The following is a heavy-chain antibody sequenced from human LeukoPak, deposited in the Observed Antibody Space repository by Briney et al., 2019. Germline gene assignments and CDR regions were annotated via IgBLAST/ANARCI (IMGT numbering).Heavy chain of an antibody. V-gene: IGHV1-69*13. CDR1: GGTFSSYA. CDR3: ARGEMATITGWFDP. J-gene: IGHJ5*02. Sequence: SVKVSCKASGGTFSSYAISWVRQAPGQGLEWMGGIIPIFGTANYAQKFQGRVTITADESTSTAYMELSSLRSEDTAVYYCARGEMATITGWFDPWGQGTLVTVST. D-gene: IGHD5-24*01. CDR2: IIPIFGTA.